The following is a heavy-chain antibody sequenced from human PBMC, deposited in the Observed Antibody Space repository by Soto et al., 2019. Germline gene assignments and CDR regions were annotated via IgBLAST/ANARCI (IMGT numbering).Heavy chain of an antibody. CDR2: ISGSGGST. CDR1: GFTFSSYA. V-gene: IGHV3-23*01. Sequence: GGSLRLSCAASGFTFSSYAMSWVRQAPGKGLEWVSAISGSGGSTYYADSVKGRFTISRDNSKNTLYLQMNSLRAEDTAVYYCAKLPDYYYDSSGYSWYFQHWGQGTLVTVSS. J-gene: IGHJ1*01. D-gene: IGHD3-22*01. CDR3: AKLPDYYYDSSGYSWYFQH.